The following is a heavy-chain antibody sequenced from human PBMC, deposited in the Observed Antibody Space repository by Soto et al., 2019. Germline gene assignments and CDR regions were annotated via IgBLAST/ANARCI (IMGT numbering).Heavy chain of an antibody. V-gene: IGHV3-48*03. CDR2: ITGSGGAM. J-gene: IGHJ4*02. D-gene: IGHD2-21*01. Sequence: GGSLRLSCTASGFDFSGSEMNWFRQAPGKGLEWVAYITGSGGAMFHADSVKGRFSISRDNAKNSLFLEMNNLTADDAGVYYCETVEPFILGSPFWGQGTLVTVSS. CDR3: ETVEPFILGSPF. CDR1: GFDFSGSE.